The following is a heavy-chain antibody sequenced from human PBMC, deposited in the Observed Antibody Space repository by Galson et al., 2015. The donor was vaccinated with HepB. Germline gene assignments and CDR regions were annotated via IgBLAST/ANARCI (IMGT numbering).Heavy chain of an antibody. V-gene: IGHV3-7*01. D-gene: IGHD2-21*02. CDR3: ARDQFYYRDCYYHIMDV. J-gene: IGHJ6*02. CDR1: GFIFSNYC. CDR2: IKEDGSEK. Sequence: SLRLSCAASGFIFSNYCMRWVRQAPGKGLEWVANIKEDGSEKYYVDSVKGRFTISRDNAKNSLYLQMNSLRAEDTALYYCARDQFYYRDCYYHIMDVWGHGTTVTVSS.